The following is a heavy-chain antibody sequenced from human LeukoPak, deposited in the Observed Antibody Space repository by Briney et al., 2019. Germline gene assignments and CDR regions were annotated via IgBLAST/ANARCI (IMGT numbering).Heavy chain of an antibody. CDR1: GFTFSSYA. J-gene: IGHJ4*02. V-gene: IGHV3-30*04. D-gene: IGHD2/OR15-2a*01. CDR2: ISYDGSNK. Sequence: GGSLRLSCAASGFTFSSYAMHWVRQAPGKGLVWVAVISYDGSNKYYADSVKGRFTISRDNSKNTLYLQMNSLRAEDTAVYYCARDFGPQPLSNIDYWGQGTLVTVSS. CDR3: ARDFGPQPLSNIDY.